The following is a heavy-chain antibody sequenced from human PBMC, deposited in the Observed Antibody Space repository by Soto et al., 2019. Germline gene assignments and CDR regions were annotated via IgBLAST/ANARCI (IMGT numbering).Heavy chain of an antibody. V-gene: IGHV3-15*01. CDR1: GFTFNNAW. CDR2: IKSKTDGGTT. Sequence: EVQLVESGGGLVKPGGSLGLSCAVSGFTFNNAWMSWVRQAPGKGLEWVGRIKSKTDGGTTDHAASVKGRFTISRDDSKNTLYMQMVSLKIEDTAMYYCTTSPRAQYWGQGTLVSVSS. CDR3: TTSPRAQY. J-gene: IGHJ4*02.